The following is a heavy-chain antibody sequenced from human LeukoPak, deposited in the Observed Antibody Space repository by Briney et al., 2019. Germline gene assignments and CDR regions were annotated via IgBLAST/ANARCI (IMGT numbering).Heavy chain of an antibody. Sequence: GASVKVSCKASGYTFTSYGISWVRQAPGQGLEWMGWISAYNGNTNYAQKLQSRVTMTTDTSTGTAYMELRSLRSDDTAVYYCARSGGFRYCSSTSCPEDDYFDYWGQGTLVTVSS. J-gene: IGHJ4*02. CDR3: ARSGGFRYCSSTSCPEDDYFDY. D-gene: IGHD2-2*01. V-gene: IGHV1-18*04. CDR1: GYTFTSYG. CDR2: ISAYNGNT.